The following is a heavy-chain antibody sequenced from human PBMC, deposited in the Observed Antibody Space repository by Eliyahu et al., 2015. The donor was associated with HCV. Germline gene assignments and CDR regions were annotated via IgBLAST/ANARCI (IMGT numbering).Heavy chain of an antibody. Sequence: EVQLIESGGGLVKPGGSLRLSCAASGFIFNTYTMNWVXQAPGRGLEWVSSISSSGTFIYYADSVKGRFTISRDNAKNALYLQMNSLRAEDTAVYYCASATYCDGDCYSPESEYWGQGTLVTVSS. CDR3: ASATYCDGDCYSPESEY. V-gene: IGHV3-21*02. CDR2: ISSSGTFI. J-gene: IGHJ4*02. D-gene: IGHD2-21*01. CDR1: GFIFNTYT.